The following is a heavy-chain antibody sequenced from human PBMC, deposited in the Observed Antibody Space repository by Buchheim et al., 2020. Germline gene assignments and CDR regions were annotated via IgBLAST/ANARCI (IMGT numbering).Heavy chain of an antibody. Sequence: EVLLVESGGGLVQPGGSLRLSCAASGVTFSRYWMTWVRQAPGKGLEWMSVLNQDGSEKYYVDSVKGRVTISGDNATHSVFLQMHSLRVEDTAVYYCAITVDGTGTPIDYWGHGTL. V-gene: IGHV3-7*01. CDR1: GVTFSRYW. CDR2: LNQDGSEK. CDR3: AITVDGTGTPIDY. D-gene: IGHD6-19*01. J-gene: IGHJ4*01.